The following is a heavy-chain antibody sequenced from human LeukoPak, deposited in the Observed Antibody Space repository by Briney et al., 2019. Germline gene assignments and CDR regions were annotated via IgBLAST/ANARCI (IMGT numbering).Heavy chain of an antibody. CDR3: ARALGGSGSYYFDY. J-gene: IGHJ4*02. D-gene: IGHD3-10*01. CDR2: ISAYNGNT. Sequence: ASVKVSCKASGYTLTSYGISWVRQAPGQGLEWMGWISAYNGNTNYAQKLQGRVTMTTDTSTSTAYMELRSLRSDDTAVYYCARALGGSGSYYFDYWGQGTLVTVSS. CDR1: GYTLTSYG. V-gene: IGHV1-18*01.